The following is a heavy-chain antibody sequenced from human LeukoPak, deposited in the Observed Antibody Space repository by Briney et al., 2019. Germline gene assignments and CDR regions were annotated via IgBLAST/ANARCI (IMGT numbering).Heavy chain of an antibody. CDR3: AKDPRARMGATTYYFDW. CDR2: IRDDGSNT. J-gene: IGHJ4*02. CDR1: GFTFSSHA. V-gene: IGHV3-30*02. D-gene: IGHD1-26*01. Sequence: PGGSLRLSCAASGFTFSSHAMSWVRQAPGKGLEWVAFIRDDGSNTYYVDSVKGRFTISRDNSKNTVYVQMNSLRTEDTAVYYCAKDPRARMGATTYYFDWWGRGTLVTVSS.